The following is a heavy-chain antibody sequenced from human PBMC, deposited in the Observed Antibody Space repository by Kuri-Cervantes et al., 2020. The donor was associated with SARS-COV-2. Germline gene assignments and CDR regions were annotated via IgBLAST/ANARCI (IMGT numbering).Heavy chain of an antibody. Sequence: LSLTCAASGFTFSSYGMHWVRQAPGKGLEWVALTSYDGSNKFYADSVKGRFTISRVNSKNTLYLQMNSLRPEDTAVYYCAKDQFGIVVVVATIDYWGQGTLVTVSS. V-gene: IGHV3-30*18. CDR2: TSYDGSNK. D-gene: IGHD2-15*01. CDR3: AKDQFGIVVVVATIDY. J-gene: IGHJ4*02. CDR1: GFTFSSYG.